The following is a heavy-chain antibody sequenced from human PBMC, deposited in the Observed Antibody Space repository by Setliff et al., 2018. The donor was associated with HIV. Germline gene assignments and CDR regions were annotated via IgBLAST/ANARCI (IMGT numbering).Heavy chain of an antibody. V-gene: IGHV3-74*01. D-gene: IGHD6-25*01. J-gene: IGHJ5*02. Sequence: GGSLRLSCAASGFTFINSWMHWVRQAPGKGLVWVSRINPGGSHTSFADSVRGRFTISRDNAKNTLYLQINSLRAEDTAVYYCAREDQTAGGFDPWGQGTLVTVSS. CDR2: INPGGSHT. CDR1: GFTFINSW. CDR3: AREDQTAGGFDP.